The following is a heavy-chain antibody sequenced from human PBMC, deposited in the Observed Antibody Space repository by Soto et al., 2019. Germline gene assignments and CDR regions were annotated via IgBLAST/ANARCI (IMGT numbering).Heavy chain of an antibody. D-gene: IGHD3-22*01. CDR1: GGSISSGGYY. V-gene: IGHV4-31*03. CDR2: IFYSGST. Sequence: SETLSLTCTVSGGSISSGGYYWSWIRQHPGKGLEWIGYIFYSGSTYYNPSLKSRVAISVDTSKNQFSLKLSSVTAADTAVYYCARSGYDSSGYYVTPFYYYYGMDVWGQGTTVTVSS. CDR3: ARSGYDSSGYYVTPFYYYYGMDV. J-gene: IGHJ6*02.